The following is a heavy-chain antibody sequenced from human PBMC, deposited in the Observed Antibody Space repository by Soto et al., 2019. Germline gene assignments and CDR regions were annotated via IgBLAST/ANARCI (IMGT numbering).Heavy chain of an antibody. CDR1: GGSISSGDYY. V-gene: IGHV4-30-4*01. J-gene: IGHJ4*02. CDR2: IYSSGST. Sequence: PSETLSLTCTVSGGSISSGDYYWNWIRQPPGKGLEWIGYIYSSGSTYYNPSLKSRVTITRDTSKNQFSLKLSSVTAADTAVYYCVRGDSSGYFPPYWGQGTLVTVSS. CDR3: VRGDSSGYFPPY. D-gene: IGHD3-22*01.